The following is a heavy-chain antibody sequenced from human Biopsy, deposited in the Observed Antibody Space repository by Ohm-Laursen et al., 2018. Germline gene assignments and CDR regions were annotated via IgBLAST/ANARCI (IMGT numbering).Heavy chain of an antibody. V-gene: IGHV3-23*01. CDR3: AKGRSGGTGHGNWFDP. Sequence: SLRLSCAASGFTFSGYAMSWVRQGPETGLEWVSVVTGSGRSTYYTDSVKGRFSISRDNSKNTLYLQMNSLRVEDTAVYYCAKGRSGGTGHGNWFDPWGQGTLDIVSS. CDR2: VTGSGRST. J-gene: IGHJ5*02. D-gene: IGHD3-10*01. CDR1: GFTFSGYA.